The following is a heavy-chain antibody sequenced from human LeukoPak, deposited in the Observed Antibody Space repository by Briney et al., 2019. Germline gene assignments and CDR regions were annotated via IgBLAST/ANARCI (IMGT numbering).Heavy chain of an antibody. CDR1: GGSISSGGYS. Sequence: SETLSLTCAVSGGSISSGGYSWSWIRQPPGKGLEWIGYIYHSGSTYCNPSLKSRVTISVDRSKNQFSLKLSSVTAADTAVYYCAKSGGGSGSYYSYYFDYWGQGTLVTVSS. CDR3: AKSGGGSGSYYSYYFDY. J-gene: IGHJ4*02. V-gene: IGHV4-30-2*01. D-gene: IGHD3-10*01. CDR2: IYHSGST.